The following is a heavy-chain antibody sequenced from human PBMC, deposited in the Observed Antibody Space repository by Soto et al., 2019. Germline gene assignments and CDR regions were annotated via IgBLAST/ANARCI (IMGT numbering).Heavy chain of an antibody. V-gene: IGHV2-5*02. J-gene: IGHJ4*02. D-gene: IGHD7-27*01. CDR1: GFSLSTSGVG. CDR2: IYWDDDK. Sequence: QITLKESGPPLVKPTQTLTLTCTFSGFSLSTSGVGVGWIRQPPGKALEWLALIYWDDDKRYSPSLKSRLTTTKDTSKNQVVLTMTTMDPVDTATYYCAHSLIPNWGSRGAFDYWGQGTLVTVSS. CDR3: AHSLIPNWGSRGAFDY.